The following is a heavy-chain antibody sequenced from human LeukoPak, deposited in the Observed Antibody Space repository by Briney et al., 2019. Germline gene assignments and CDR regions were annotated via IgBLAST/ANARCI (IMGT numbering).Heavy chain of an antibody. CDR2: IRSKAYGGTT. V-gene: IGHV3-49*04. CDR1: GFSFGDYA. CDR3: TREGRAFDI. Sequence: PGGSLRLSCTASGFSFGDYAMSWVRQAPGKGLEWVGFIRSKAYGGTTEYAASVKGRFTISRDDSKSIAYLQMNSLKTEDTAVYYCTREGRAFDIWGQGTMVTVSS. J-gene: IGHJ3*02.